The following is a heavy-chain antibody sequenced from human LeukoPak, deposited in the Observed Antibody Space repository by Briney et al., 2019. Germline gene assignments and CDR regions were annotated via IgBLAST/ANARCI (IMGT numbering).Heavy chain of an antibody. V-gene: IGHV1-2*02. CDR1: GYTFTSYA. J-gene: IGHJ4*02. D-gene: IGHD3-9*01. Sequence: GASVKVSCKASGYTFTSYAMNWVRQAPGQGLEWMGWINPKSGGTNEAQKFHDRVTMTRDTSIRTAYMEVSRLRSDDTAVYYCARSPDILTGENFDYWGQGTLVTVSS. CDR3: ARSPDILTGENFDY. CDR2: INPKSGGT.